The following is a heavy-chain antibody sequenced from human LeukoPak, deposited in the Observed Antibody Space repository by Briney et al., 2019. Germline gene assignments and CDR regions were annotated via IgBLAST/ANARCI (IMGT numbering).Heavy chain of an antibody. CDR2: IKSKTDGGTT. CDR1: GFTFSSYA. Sequence: PGGSLRLSCAASGFTFSSYAMSWVRQAPGKGLEWVGRIKSKTDGGTTDYAAPVKGRFTISRDDSKNTLYLQMNSLKTEDTAVYYCTTDLSGSYAGDAFDIWGQGTMVTVSS. J-gene: IGHJ3*02. CDR3: TTDLSGSYAGDAFDI. V-gene: IGHV3-15*01. D-gene: IGHD1-26*01.